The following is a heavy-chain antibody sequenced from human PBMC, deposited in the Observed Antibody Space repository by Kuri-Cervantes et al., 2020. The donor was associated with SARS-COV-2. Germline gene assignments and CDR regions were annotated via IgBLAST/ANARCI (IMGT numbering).Heavy chain of an antibody. CDR1: GGSISSYY. CDR2: IYTSGST. D-gene: IGHD6-6*01. V-gene: IGHV4-4*07. CDR3: ARDAYSSSSMYYFDY. J-gene: IGHJ4*02. Sequence: PSETLSLTCTVSGGSISSYYWSWIRQPAGKGLEWIGRIYTSGSTNYNPSLKSRVTMSVDTSKNQFSLKLSSVTAADTAVYYCARDAYSSSSMYYFDYWGQGTLVTVSS.